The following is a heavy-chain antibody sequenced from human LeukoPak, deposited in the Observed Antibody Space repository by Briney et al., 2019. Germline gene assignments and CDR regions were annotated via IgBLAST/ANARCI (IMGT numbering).Heavy chain of an antibody. D-gene: IGHD1-14*01. CDR1: GFILSSNC. Sequence: GGSLRLSCAASGFILSSNCMSWVRQAPGKGLEWVSVIYSGGSTYYADSVKGRFTISRDNSKNTLYLQMNSLRAEDTAVYYCARLIGGNQPFDYWGQGTLVTVSS. CDR2: IYSGGST. J-gene: IGHJ4*02. V-gene: IGHV3-66*01. CDR3: ARLIGGNQPFDY.